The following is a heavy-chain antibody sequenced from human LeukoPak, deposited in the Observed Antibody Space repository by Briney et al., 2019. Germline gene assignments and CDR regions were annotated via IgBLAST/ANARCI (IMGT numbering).Heavy chain of an antibody. J-gene: IGHJ4*02. CDR1: GFTFSSYS. CDR2: ISSSSSYI. Sequence: GGSLRLSCAASGFTFSSYSMNWVHQAPGKGLEWVSSISSSSSYIYYADSVKGRFTISRDNAKNSLYLQMNSLRAEDTAVYYCARDLGTTQGHWGQGTLVTVSS. CDR3: ARDLGTTQGH. D-gene: IGHD1-1*01. V-gene: IGHV3-21*01.